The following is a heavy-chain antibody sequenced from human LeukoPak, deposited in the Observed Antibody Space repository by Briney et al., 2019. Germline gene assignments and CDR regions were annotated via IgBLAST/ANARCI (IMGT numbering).Heavy chain of an antibody. CDR2: IIPIFGTA. CDR1: GGTFSSYA. D-gene: IGHD2-15*01. V-gene: IGHV1-69*06. J-gene: IGHJ4*02. CDR3: ALGVEGPFNY. Sequence: ASVKASCKASGGTFSSYAISWVRQAPGQGLEWMGGIIPIFGTANYAQKFQGRVTITADKSTSTAYMELSSLRSEDTAVYYCALGVEGPFNYWGQGTLVTVSS.